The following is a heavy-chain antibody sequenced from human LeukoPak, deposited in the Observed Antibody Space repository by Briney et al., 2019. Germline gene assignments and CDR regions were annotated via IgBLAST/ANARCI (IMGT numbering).Heavy chain of an antibody. V-gene: IGHV4-34*01. CDR3: ARSWAGMYYPFYYFDY. J-gene: IGHJ4*02. CDR1: GDSFSGYY. Sequence: SETLSLTCAVYGDSFSGYYWSWIRQPPGKGLEWIAEINHCGTTHYNPSLKSRVNISADTSKNQFSLHLDSVTAADTAVYYCARSWAGMYYPFYYFDYWGQGTLVSVSS. CDR2: INHCGTT. D-gene: IGHD1-26*01.